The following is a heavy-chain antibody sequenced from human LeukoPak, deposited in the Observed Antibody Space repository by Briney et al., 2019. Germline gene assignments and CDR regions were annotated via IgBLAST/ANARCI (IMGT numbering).Heavy chain of an antibody. CDR2: ISTSSSYI. CDR1: GFTFSSYS. V-gene: IGHV3-21*01. CDR3: AKDGEYCSGGSCSFFDY. Sequence: IPGGSLRLSCAASGFTFSSYSMNWVRQAPGKGLEWVSSISTSSSYIYYADSVKGRFIISRDNAKKSLYLQMNSLRAEDTAVYHCAKDGEYCSGGSCSFFDYWGQGTLVTVSS. D-gene: IGHD2-15*01. J-gene: IGHJ4*02.